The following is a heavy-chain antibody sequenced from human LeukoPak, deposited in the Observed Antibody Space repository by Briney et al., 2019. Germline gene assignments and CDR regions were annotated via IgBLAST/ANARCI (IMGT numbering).Heavy chain of an antibody. D-gene: IGHD6-6*01. CDR1: GFTFSSYD. CDR3: ARVRGSSVSWDFDY. Sequence: PGGSLRLSCAASGFTFSSYDMSWVRQAPGKGLEWVSDISGSGGSTYYADSVKGRFTISRDNAKNSLYLQMNSLRAEDTAVYYCARVRGSSVSWDFDYWGQGTLVTVSS. J-gene: IGHJ4*02. V-gene: IGHV3-23*01. CDR2: ISGSGGST.